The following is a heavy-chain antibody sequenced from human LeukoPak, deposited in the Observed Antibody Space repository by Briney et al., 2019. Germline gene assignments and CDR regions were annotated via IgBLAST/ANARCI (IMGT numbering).Heavy chain of an antibody. V-gene: IGHV1-8*01. D-gene: IGHD6-19*01. Sequence: GASVKVSCKASGYTFTSYDINWVRQATGQGLEWMGWMNPNSGNTGYAQKFQGRVTMTRNTSISTAYMELSSLRSEDTAVYYCARLPYSSGWYLNWGQGTLATVSS. CDR3: ARLPYSSGWYLN. CDR2: MNPNSGNT. J-gene: IGHJ4*02. CDR1: GYTFTSYD.